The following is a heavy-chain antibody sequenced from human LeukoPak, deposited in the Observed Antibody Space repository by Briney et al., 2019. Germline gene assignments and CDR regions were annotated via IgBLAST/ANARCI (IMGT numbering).Heavy chain of an antibody. Sequence: ASVKVSCKASGYTFTSYGISWVRQAPGQGLEWMGWISAYNGNTNYAQKLQGRVTMTTDTSTSTAYMELRSLRSDDTAVYYCARNVMYYYDSSGYIRGFDYWGQGTLVTVSS. CDR1: GYTFTSYG. CDR2: ISAYNGNT. J-gene: IGHJ4*02. CDR3: ARNVMYYYDSSGYIRGFDY. D-gene: IGHD3-22*01. V-gene: IGHV1-18*04.